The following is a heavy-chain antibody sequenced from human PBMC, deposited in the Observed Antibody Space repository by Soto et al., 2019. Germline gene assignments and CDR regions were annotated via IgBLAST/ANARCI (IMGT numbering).Heavy chain of an antibody. D-gene: IGHD3-10*01. J-gene: IGHJ6*02. CDR3: AKDINPGGYYGMDV. CDR2: ISWNSGSI. CDR1: GFTFDDYA. V-gene: IGHV3-9*01. Sequence: SLRLSCAASGFTFDDYAMHWVRQAPGKGLEWVSGISWNSGSIGYADSVKGRFTISRDNAKNSLYLQMNSLRAEDTALYYCAKDINPGGYYGMDVWGQGTTVTVSS.